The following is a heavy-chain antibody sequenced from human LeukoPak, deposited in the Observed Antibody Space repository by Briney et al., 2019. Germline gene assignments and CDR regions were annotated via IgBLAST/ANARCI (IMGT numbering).Heavy chain of an antibody. D-gene: IGHD3-3*01. V-gene: IGHV4-4*07. CDR2: IYTSGST. Sequence: SETLSLTCTVSGGSISSYYWSWIRQPAGKGLEWIGRIYTSGSTNYNPSLKSRVTISVDTSKNQFSLKLSSVTAADTAVYYCARGIALEMYYDFWSGDAFDIWGQGTMVTVSS. CDR1: GGSISSYY. CDR3: ARGIALEMYYDFWSGDAFDI. J-gene: IGHJ3*02.